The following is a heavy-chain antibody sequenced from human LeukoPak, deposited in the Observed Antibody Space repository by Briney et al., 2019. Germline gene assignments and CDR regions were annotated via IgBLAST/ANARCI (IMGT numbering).Heavy chain of an antibody. CDR2: MKPDSGNT. V-gene: IGHV1-8*01. CDR1: GYTFISYD. D-gene: IGHD3-10*01. Sequence: ASVKVSCKASGYTFISYDINWVRQATGQGPEWMGWMKPDSGNTGYAQKFQGRVTMTRNTSTNTAYMELSSLTSEDTAVYYCTRVPRELSGKWGQGTLVTVSS. J-gene: IGHJ4*02. CDR3: TRVPRELSGK.